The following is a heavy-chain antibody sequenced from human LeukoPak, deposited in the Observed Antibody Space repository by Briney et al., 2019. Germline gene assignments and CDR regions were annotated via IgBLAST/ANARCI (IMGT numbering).Heavy chain of an antibody. CDR3: ARVYCSSTSCHFDY. D-gene: IGHD2-2*01. Sequence: GGSLRLSCAASGFTFSSYWMSWVRQAPGKGLEWVANIKQDGSEKYYVDSVKGRFTISRDNAKNSLYLQMNSLRAEDTAVYYCARVYCSSTSCHFDYWGQGTLVTVSS. CDR2: IKQDGSEK. J-gene: IGHJ4*02. V-gene: IGHV3-7*01. CDR1: GFTFSSYW.